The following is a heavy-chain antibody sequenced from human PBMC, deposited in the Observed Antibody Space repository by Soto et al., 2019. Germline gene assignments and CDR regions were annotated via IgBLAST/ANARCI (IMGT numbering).Heavy chain of an antibody. Sequence: QVQLVESGGGVVQPGRSLRLSCAASGFTFSSYGIHWVRQAPGKGLEWVAVISYDGSNKYYADSVQGRFTISRDNSKKALYLQMNSLRPEDTAVYYCAKGLDLLFDWYFDLWGRGTLVTVSS. CDR3: AKGLDLLFDWYFDL. J-gene: IGHJ2*01. CDR2: ISYDGSNK. CDR1: GFTFSSYG. V-gene: IGHV3-30*18. D-gene: IGHD1-1*01.